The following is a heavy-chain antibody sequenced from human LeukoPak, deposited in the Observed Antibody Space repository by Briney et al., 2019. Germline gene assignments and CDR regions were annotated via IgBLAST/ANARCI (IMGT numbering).Heavy chain of an antibody. CDR1: GYSITSGYS. Sequence: SETLSLTCTVSGYSITSGYSWEWIRPPPGKGLEWIGSFHYSGSTYYNPSLMSRVTISGDTSKNQFSLRLSSVTAADTAVYYCARAYCSSTSCYTEGWFDPWGQGTLVTVSS. J-gene: IGHJ5*02. D-gene: IGHD2-2*02. CDR3: ARAYCSSTSCYTEGWFDP. V-gene: IGHV4-38-2*02. CDR2: FHYSGST.